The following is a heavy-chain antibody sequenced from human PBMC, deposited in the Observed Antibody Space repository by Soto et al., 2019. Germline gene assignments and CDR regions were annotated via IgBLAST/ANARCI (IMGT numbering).Heavy chain of an antibody. CDR1: GFTFSSYG. CDR3: ARDPYGTTDYYYGMDV. V-gene: IGHV3-33*01. D-gene: IGHD1-1*01. CDR2: IWYDGSNK. J-gene: IGHJ6*02. Sequence: QVPLVESGGGVVQPGRSLRLSCAASGFTFSSYGMHWVRQAPGKGLEWVAVIWYDGSNKYYADSVKGRFTISRDNSKNTLYLQMNSLRAEDTAVYYCARDPYGTTDYYYGMDVWGQGTTVTVSS.